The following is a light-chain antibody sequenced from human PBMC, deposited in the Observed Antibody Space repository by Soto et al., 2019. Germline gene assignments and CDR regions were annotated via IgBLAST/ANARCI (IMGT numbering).Light chain of an antibody. CDR2: EVS. CDR1: SSDVGSYNL. V-gene: IGLV2-23*02. J-gene: IGLJ1*01. Sequence: QSALTQPASVSGSPGQSITIPCTGTSSDVGSYNLVSWYQQHPSKAPKLMIYEVSKRPSGVSNRFSGSKSGNTASLTISGLQAEDEADYYCCSYAGSSTFYVFGTGTKVTVL. CDR3: CSYAGSSTFYV.